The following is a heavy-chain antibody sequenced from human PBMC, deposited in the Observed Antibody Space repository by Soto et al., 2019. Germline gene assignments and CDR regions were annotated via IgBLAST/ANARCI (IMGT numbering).Heavy chain of an antibody. CDR1: GFRFGDFA. D-gene: IGHD3-10*01. CDR3: SRPAEYYGSGSLDF. V-gene: IGHV3-49*04. CDR2: IRSKAYGGTS. Sequence: LRLSCTTSGFRFGDFAMSWVRQAPGKGLEWVGFIRSKAYGGTSQYAASVRGRFTISRDDSTSIAYLQMDSLKIDDTGVYYCSRPAEYYGSGSLDFWGQGTLVTVSS. J-gene: IGHJ4*02.